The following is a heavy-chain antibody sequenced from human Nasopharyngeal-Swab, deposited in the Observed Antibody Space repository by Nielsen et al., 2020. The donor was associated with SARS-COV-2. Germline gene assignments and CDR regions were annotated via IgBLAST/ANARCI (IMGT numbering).Heavy chain of an antibody. V-gene: IGHV4-39*01. J-gene: IGHJ6*02. Sequence: GSLRLSCTVSGGSISSSSYYWGWIRQPPGKGLEWIGSIYYSGSTYYNPSLKSRVTISVDTSKNQFSLKLSSVTAADTAVYYCARHSPSSNYDFWSGYQYYYYGMDVWGQGTTVTVSS. CDR2: IYYSGST. CDR3: ARHSPSSNYDFWSGYQYYYYGMDV. D-gene: IGHD3-3*01. CDR1: GGSISSSSYY.